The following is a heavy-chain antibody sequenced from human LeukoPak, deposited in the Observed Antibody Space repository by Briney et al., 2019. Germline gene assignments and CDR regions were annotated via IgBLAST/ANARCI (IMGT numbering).Heavy chain of an antibody. Sequence: GGSLRLSCAASGFTFSSYEMNWVRQAPGKGLEWVSYISSSGTTIYYADSVKGRFTISRDNAKNLLYLQMNSLRAEDTAVYYCARGGYCSSSTCYSLNAFDIWGQGTMFTVSS. V-gene: IGHV3-48*03. CDR3: ARGGYCSSSTCYSLNAFDI. CDR1: GFTFSSYE. CDR2: ISSSGTTI. J-gene: IGHJ3*02. D-gene: IGHD2-2*01.